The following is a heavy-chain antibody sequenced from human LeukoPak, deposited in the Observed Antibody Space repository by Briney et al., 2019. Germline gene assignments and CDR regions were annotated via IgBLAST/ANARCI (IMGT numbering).Heavy chain of an antibody. CDR2: ISDSGGST. J-gene: IGHJ3*02. Sequence: GGSLRLSCAASRFTFSTYAMNWVRQAPGKGLEWVSTISDSGGSTYYADSVKGRFTISRDNSKNTQYLQMNSLRAEDTAVYYCTIQSRYSYDSSGYFLDAFDIWGQGTVVTVSS. V-gene: IGHV3-23*01. CDR1: RFTFSTYA. D-gene: IGHD3-22*01. CDR3: TIQSRYSYDSSGYFLDAFDI.